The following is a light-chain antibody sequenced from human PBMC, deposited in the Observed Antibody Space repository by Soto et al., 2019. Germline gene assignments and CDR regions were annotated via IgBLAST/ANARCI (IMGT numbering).Light chain of an antibody. CDR3: SSYTSSSTLGVV. V-gene: IGLV2-14*01. CDR1: SSDVGGYNY. J-gene: IGLJ2*01. Sequence: QSVLTQPASVSGSPGQSITISCTGTSSDVGGYNYVSWYQQHPGKAPKLMIYDVSNRPSGVSNRFSGSKSGNTASPTISGLQAEDEADYYCSSYTSSSTLGVVFGGGTKLTVL. CDR2: DVS.